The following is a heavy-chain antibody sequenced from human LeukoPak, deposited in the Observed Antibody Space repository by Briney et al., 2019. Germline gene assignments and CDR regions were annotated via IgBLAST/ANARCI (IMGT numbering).Heavy chain of an antibody. Sequence: GGSLRLSCAASGFTDRNTWMSCVRQAPGEGLVWVGRIKSKGDGGTTDHAAPVKGRFTISRDDSKNTLNLQMNSLKTEDTAVYYCTTYNSRDAFDIWGQGTMVTVSS. CDR1: GFTDRNTW. J-gene: IGHJ3*02. V-gene: IGHV3-15*01. D-gene: IGHD2/OR15-2a*01. CDR3: TTYNSRDAFDI. CDR2: IKSKGDGGTT.